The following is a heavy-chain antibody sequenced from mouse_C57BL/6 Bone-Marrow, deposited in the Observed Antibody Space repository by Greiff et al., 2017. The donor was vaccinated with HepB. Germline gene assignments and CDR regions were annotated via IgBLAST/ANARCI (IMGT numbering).Heavy chain of an antibody. CDR3: ARPGSQGPSFDY. D-gene: IGHD4-1*01. CDR1: GFTFSDYG. J-gene: IGHJ2*01. V-gene: IGHV5-17*01. CDR2: ISSGSSTI. Sequence: EVKLVESRGGLVKPGGSLKLSCAASGFTFSDYGMHWVRQAPEKGLEWVAYISSGSSTIYYADTVKGRFTISRDNAKNTLFLQMTSLRSEDTAMYYCARPGSQGPSFDYWGQGTTLTVSS.